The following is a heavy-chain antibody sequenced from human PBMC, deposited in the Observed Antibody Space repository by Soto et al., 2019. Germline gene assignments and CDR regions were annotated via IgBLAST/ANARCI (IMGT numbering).Heavy chain of an antibody. V-gene: IGHV5-51*01. CDR2: IYPADSDT. CDR1: GYSFPSQW. Sequence: GESLKISCKGSGYSFPSQWIGWVRQMPGKGLEWMGNIYPADSDTRYSPSFQGQVTISADKSIRTAYLQWSSLKASDTGIYYCSKFKYSTSVRYLQHWGQGTPVTVSS. J-gene: IGHJ1*01. CDR3: SKFKYSTSVRYLQH. D-gene: IGHD6-6*01.